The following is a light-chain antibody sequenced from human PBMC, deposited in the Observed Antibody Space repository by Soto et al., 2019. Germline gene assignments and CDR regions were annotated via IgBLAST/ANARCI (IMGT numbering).Light chain of an antibody. CDR2: GAS. CDR3: HQCQSWPRT. J-gene: IGKJ1*01. Sequence: IVLTHSAVTLSVSPGERATLSCRASQIVSSSFLAWYQQKPGQAPRLLIYGASSRATGIPDRFSGSGFGTDFTLTISRPEPEDFAVYYCHQCQSWPRTFGQGTKVDIK. CDR1: QIVSSSF. V-gene: IGKV3-20*01.